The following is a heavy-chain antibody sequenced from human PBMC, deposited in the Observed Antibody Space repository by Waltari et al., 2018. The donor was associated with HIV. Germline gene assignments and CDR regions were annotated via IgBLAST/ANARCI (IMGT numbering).Heavy chain of an antibody. D-gene: IGHD6-19*01. J-gene: IGHJ4*02. CDR3: ARLKYSSGFFDY. CDR2: IRSDTDTI. CDR1: GFTLHGYS. Sequence: VQLVESGGGLVNPGGSLRLSCATFGFTLHGYSMTWIRQAPGKGLEWVSYIRSDTDTIYYADSVKGRFTISRDNAKNSLYLQMNRLSVEDTAVYYCARLKYSSGFFDYWGQGALVTVSS. V-gene: IGHV3-11*01.